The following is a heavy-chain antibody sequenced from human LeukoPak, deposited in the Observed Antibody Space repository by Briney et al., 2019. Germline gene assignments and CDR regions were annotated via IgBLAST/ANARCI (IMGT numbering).Heavy chain of an antibody. J-gene: IGHJ6*04. Sequence: ASVKVSCKASGYTFTNQAINWVRQAPGQGLEYMGWIDTNTGNPTYAQAFTGRIVFSLDTSVSTAYLDIRSLKAEDTAVYFCARRSMVQHLDVWGKGTTVIVSS. CDR1: GYTFTNQA. CDR3: ARRSMVQHLDV. CDR2: IDTNTGNP. V-gene: IGHV7-4-1*02. D-gene: IGHD3-10*01.